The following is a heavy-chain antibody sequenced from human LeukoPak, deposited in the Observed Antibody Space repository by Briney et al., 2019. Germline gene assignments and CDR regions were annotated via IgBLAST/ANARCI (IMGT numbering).Heavy chain of an antibody. J-gene: IGHJ4*02. V-gene: IGHV3-23*01. CDR3: AVSSGYYYDFDY. CDR1: GFTFSSYA. Sequence: PGGSLRLSCAASGFTFSSYAMSWVRQAPGKGLEWVSAISSSGGSTYYAASVKGRFTISKDNSKNTLYLQMNSLRAEDTAVYYCAVSSGYYYDFDYWGQGTLVTVSS. D-gene: IGHD3-22*01. CDR2: ISSSGGST.